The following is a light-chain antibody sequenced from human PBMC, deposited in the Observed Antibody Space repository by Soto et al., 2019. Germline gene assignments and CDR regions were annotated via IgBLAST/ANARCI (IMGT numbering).Light chain of an antibody. J-gene: IGKJ2*01. CDR2: GAS. Sequence: EIVLTQSPGTLSLSPGERATLSRRASQSISSSYLAWYQQKPGQAPRVLIYGASSRATGIPDRFSGSGSGTDFTLTISRLEPEDFAVYFCQQYGNPPPNAFGQGTKVEIK. CDR1: QSISSSY. V-gene: IGKV3-20*01. CDR3: QQYGNPPPNA.